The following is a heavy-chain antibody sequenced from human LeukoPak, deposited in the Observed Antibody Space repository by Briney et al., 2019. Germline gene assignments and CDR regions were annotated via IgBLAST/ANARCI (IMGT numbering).Heavy chain of an antibody. CDR1: GFTFEHYA. J-gene: IGHJ4*02. Sequence: PGRSLRLSCVASGFTFEHYAMHWVRQAPGKGLEWVSGIAWDSENIGYADSVKGRFTISRDNAKNSLYLQMNSLRAEDTALYYCVKAYSRKYYDYFDYWGQGTLVTVSS. CDR3: VKAYSRKYYDYFDY. D-gene: IGHD1-26*01. V-gene: IGHV3-9*01. CDR2: IAWDSENI.